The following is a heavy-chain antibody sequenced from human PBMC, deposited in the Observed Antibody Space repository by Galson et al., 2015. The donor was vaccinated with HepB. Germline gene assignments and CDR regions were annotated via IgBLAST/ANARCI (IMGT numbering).Heavy chain of an antibody. CDR2: MNPNSGNT. D-gene: IGHD6-19*01. Sequence: SVKVSCKASGYTFTSYDINWVRQATGQELEWMGWMNPNSGNTGYAQKFQGRVTMTRNTSISTAYMELSSLRSEDTAVYYCATSPWLVGAFDIWGQGTMVTVSS. CDR3: ATSPWLVGAFDI. J-gene: IGHJ3*02. CDR1: GYTFTSYD. V-gene: IGHV1-8*01.